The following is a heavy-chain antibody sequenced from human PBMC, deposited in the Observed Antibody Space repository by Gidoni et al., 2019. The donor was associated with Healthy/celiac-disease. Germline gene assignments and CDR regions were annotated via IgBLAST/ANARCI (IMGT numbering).Heavy chain of an antibody. CDR3: ARSAQLYSSSNWFDP. V-gene: IGHV1-2*04. CDR1: GYTFTGYY. CDR2: INPNSGGT. D-gene: IGHD6-13*01. Sequence: QVQLVQSGAEVKKPGASVKVSCKASGYTFTGYYMHWVRQAPGQGFEWMGWINPNSGGTNYAQKFQGWVTMTRDTSISTAYMELSRLRSDDTAVYYCARSAQLYSSSNWFDPWGQGTLVTVSS. J-gene: IGHJ5*02.